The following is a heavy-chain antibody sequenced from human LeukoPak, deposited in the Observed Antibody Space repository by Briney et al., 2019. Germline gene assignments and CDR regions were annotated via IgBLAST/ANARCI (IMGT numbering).Heavy chain of an antibody. V-gene: IGHV3-64D*09. CDR2: INDNGGRK. CDR3: VKDVGGSYAFDY. D-gene: IGHD1-26*01. J-gene: IGHJ4*02. CDR1: GFTFSSYS. Sequence: TGGSLRLSCAASGFTFSSYSMNWVRQAPGKGLEYVSGINDNGGRKHYGDSVKGRFSISRDNSKNTLHLQMSTMRAEDTALYYCVKDVGGSYAFDYWGQGILVTVAS.